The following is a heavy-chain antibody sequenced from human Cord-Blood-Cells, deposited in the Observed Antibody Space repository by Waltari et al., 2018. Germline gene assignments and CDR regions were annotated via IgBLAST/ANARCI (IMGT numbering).Heavy chain of an antibody. J-gene: IGHJ3*02. D-gene: IGHD4-17*01. Sequence: QVQLVQSGAEVKKPGASVKVSCKVSGYTLAELSMHWVRQARGKGLEWMGGFDPEDGETIYAQKFQGRVTMTEDTSTDTAYMELSSLRSEDTAVYYCATAGDYGGNSVFAFDIWGQGTMVTVSS. CDR2: FDPEDGET. CDR1: GYTLAELS. V-gene: IGHV1-24*01. CDR3: ATAGDYGGNSVFAFDI.